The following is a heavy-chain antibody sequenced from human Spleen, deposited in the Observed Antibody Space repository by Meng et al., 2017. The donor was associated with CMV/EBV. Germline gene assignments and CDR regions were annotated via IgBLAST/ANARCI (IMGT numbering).Heavy chain of an antibody. D-gene: IGHD4-11*01. CDR2: IWYDGSNK. Sequence: GESLKISCAASGFTFSSYGMHWVRQAPGKGLEWVAVIWYDGSNKYYTDSVKGRFTISRDNSKNTLYLQMNSLRAEDTAVYYCAKDLKDYIYYFGMDVWGQGTTVTVSS. J-gene: IGHJ6*02. V-gene: IGHV3-30*02. CDR3: AKDLKDYIYYFGMDV. CDR1: GFTFSSYG.